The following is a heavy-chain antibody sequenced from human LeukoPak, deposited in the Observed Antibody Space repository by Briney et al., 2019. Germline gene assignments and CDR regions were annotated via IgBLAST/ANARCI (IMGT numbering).Heavy chain of an antibody. J-gene: IGHJ4*02. CDR1: GYTFTYYG. CDR3: ARTGPNIVLGPVPVDY. Sequence: ASVKVSCKTFGYTFTYYGITWVPQAPGQGLEWMGWISAYNGDTHHAQKLQDRVSMTTDTITSTAYMEVRSLTFDDTAVYYYARTGPNIVLGPVPVDYWGPGTLVTVSS. CDR2: ISAYNGDT. V-gene: IGHV1-18*01. D-gene: IGHD2-2*01.